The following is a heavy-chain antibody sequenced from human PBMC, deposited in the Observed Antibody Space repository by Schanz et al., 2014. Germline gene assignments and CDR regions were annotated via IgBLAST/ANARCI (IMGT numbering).Heavy chain of an antibody. J-gene: IGHJ4*02. CDR3: AKSLESCPGGRCSRGYFDY. D-gene: IGHD2-8*02. V-gene: IGHV3-23*01. CDR1: GFTFTNYA. Sequence: DVQLLESGGGLVQPGGSLRLSCAASGFTFTNYAMSWVRQAPGKGLEWVSLISDSGDTAYYADSVKGRFTISRDNFKGALYLQMSSLRDEDTAVYYCAKSLESCPGGRCSRGYFDYWGQGTLVTVSS. CDR2: ISDSGDTA.